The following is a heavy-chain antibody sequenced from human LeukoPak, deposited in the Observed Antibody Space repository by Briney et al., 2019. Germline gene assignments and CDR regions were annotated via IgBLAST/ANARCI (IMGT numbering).Heavy chain of an antibody. V-gene: IGHV3-23*01. D-gene: IGHD5-12*01. Sequence: PGGSLRLSCAASGFTFNNYAMSWVRQAPGKGLEWVSLIRGSTYYADSVKGRFTISRDNSQNTLYLQMNSLSAEDTALYYCAKDLGGSTDCWGQGTLVTVSS. CDR2: IRGST. CDR3: AKDLGGSTDC. CDR1: GFTFNNYA. J-gene: IGHJ4*02.